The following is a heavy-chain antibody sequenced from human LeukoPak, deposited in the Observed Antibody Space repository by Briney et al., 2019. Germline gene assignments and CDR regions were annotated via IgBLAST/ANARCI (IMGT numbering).Heavy chain of an antibody. D-gene: IGHD3-22*01. J-gene: IGHJ4*02. CDR1: GDSISSGDYY. Sequence: SETLSLTCTVSGDSISSGDYYWSWIRQPPGKGLEFIGYIYYSGSTYYNPSLKSRIAISIDTSKSQFFLKLSSVTAADTAVYYCARLQYYYDSSGSDYWGQGTLVTVSS. V-gene: IGHV4-30-4*01. CDR3: ARLQYYYDSSGSDY. CDR2: IYYSGST.